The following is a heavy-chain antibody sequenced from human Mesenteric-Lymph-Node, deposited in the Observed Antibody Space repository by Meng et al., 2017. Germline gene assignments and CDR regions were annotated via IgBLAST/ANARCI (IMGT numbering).Heavy chain of an antibody. J-gene: IGHJ4*02. CDR3: ARNDGYYDSSGYYRTFSGLDY. D-gene: IGHD3-22*01. Sequence: SVKVSCKASGGTFSSYAISWVRQAPGQGLEWMGGIIPIFGTANYAQKFQGRVTITADKSTSTAYMELSSLRSEDTAVYYCARNDGYYDSSGYYRTFSGLDYWGQGTLVTVSS. CDR2: IIPIFGTA. CDR1: GGTFSSYA. V-gene: IGHV1-69*06.